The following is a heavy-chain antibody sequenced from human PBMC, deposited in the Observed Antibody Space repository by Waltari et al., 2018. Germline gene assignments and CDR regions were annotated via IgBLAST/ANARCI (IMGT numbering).Heavy chain of an antibody. CDR3: ATDYYDSSGYYYVDPFDY. D-gene: IGHD3-22*01. CDR1: GYTFTDYY. Sequence: EVQLVQSGAEVKKPGATVKISCKVSGYTFTDYYMHWVQQAPGKGLEWMGLVDPEDGETIYAKKFQGRVTITADTSTDTAYMELSSLRSEDTAVYYCATDYYDSSGYYYVDPFDYWGQGTLVTVSS. CDR2: VDPEDGET. V-gene: IGHV1-69-2*01. J-gene: IGHJ4*02.